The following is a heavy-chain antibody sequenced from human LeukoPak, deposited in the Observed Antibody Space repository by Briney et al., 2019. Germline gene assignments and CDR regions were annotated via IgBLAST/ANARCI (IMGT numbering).Heavy chain of an antibody. V-gene: IGHV3-30*04. D-gene: IGHD3-3*01. CDR3: ASEIIFGSFDY. CDR2: ISYDGSNK. CDR1: GFTFSSYA. Sequence: GSLRLSCAASGFTFSSYAMHWVRQAPGKGLEWVAVISYDGSNKYYADSVKGRFTISRDNSKNTLYLQMNSLRAEDTAVYYCASEIIFGSFDYWGQGTLVTVSS. J-gene: IGHJ4*02.